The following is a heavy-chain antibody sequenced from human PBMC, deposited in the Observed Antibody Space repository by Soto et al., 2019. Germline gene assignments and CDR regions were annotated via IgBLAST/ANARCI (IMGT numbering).Heavy chain of an antibody. J-gene: IGHJ4*02. CDR3: ASPSITGTPRSVFDY. CDR1: GGTFSSYT. Sequence: ASVKVSCTASGGTFSSYTSSWVRQAPGQGLEWMGRIIPILGIANYAQKFQGRVTITADKSTSTAYMELSSLGSEDTAVYYCASPSITGTPRSVFDYWGQGTLVTVSS. V-gene: IGHV1-69*02. D-gene: IGHD1-7*01. CDR2: IIPILGIA.